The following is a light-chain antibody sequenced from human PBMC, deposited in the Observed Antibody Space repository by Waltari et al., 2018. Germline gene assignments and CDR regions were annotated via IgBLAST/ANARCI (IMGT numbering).Light chain of an antibody. J-gene: IGKJ4*01. Sequence: DIQMTQSPSSVSASVGDRVTITCRASPGISNLVAWYQQKSGKAPKLLISLASTLQSGVPSRFSGSGSGTDFTLTISSLQAEDFAAYYCQQTNSFPLTFGGGTKVEIK. CDR3: QQTNSFPLT. CDR1: PGISNL. V-gene: IGKV1D-12*01. CDR2: LAS.